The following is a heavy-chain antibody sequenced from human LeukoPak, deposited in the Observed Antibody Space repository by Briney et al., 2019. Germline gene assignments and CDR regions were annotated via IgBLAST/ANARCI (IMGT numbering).Heavy chain of an antibody. CDR1: GDSITNSY. D-gene: IGHD4-17*01. Sequence: SETLSLTCTVSGDSITNSYWNWIRQPPGRGLEWIGRISYGGSTNYNPSLKSRVIISRDTSKNQFSLELSSVTAADTAIYYCAKRIIEARENGDSNWLDPWGQGTLVTVSS. J-gene: IGHJ5*01. CDR3: AKRIIEARENGDSNWLDP. CDR2: ISYGGST. V-gene: IGHV4-59*08.